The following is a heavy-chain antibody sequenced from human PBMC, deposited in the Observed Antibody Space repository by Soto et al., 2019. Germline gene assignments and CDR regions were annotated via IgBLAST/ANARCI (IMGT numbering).Heavy chain of an antibody. CDR2: IDWDDDE. D-gene: IGHD3-22*01. J-gene: IGHJ4*02. V-gene: IGHV2-70*11. CDR1: GFSLSVSGMC. CDR3: ARTPTTYYYDSSGYHVVFDY. Sequence: SGPTLVNPTQTLTLTCTFSGFSLSVSGMCVSWIRQPPGKALEWLARIDWDDDEHYSTSLKTRLTISKDTSKNQVVLTMTNMDPVDTATYFCARTPTTYYYDSSGYHVVFDYWGQGTPVTVSS.